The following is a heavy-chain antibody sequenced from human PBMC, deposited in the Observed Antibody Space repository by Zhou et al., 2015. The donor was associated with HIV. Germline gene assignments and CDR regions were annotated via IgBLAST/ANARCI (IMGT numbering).Heavy chain of an antibody. CDR3: ARDRSPAFRGWYLDL. Sequence: EVQLVESGGGLVQPGGSLRLSCAASGFIFRNYWMHWVRQVPGKGLVWVPAITGYDSSTSYADSVKGRFTISRDNAKNTLYLQMNSLRAEDTAVYYCARDRSPAFRGWYLDLWGRGTLVTVFS. V-gene: IGHV3-74*01. CDR1: GFIFRNYW. D-gene: IGHD3-10*01. J-gene: IGHJ2*01. CDR2: ITGYDSST.